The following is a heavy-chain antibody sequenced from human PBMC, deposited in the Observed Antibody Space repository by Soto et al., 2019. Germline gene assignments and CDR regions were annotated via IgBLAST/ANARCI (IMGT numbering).Heavy chain of an antibody. Sequence: ASVKVTWQASGYTLPSYNIRWVRQAAGHGLEWMGWMNPNSGNTGYAQKFQDRITLTRDTSITTAYMELSSLRSDDTAVYFCVRYGVAATYWGQGTQVTVS. V-gene: IGHV1-8*01. J-gene: IGHJ4*02. D-gene: IGHD2-8*01. CDR3: VRYGVAATY. CDR2: MNPNSGNT. CDR1: GYTLPSYN.